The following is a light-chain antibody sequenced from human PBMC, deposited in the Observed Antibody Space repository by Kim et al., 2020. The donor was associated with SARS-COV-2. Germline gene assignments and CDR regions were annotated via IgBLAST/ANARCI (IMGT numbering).Light chain of an antibody. CDR3: QVWDTDTDHYV. V-gene: IGLV3-21*01. J-gene: IGLJ1*01. Sequence: APGQTARLTCGGNNIGGHSVPWYQQKPGQAPVLVMYYDSDRPSGIPERFSGAKSANTATLTISRVEAGDEADYYCQVWDTDTDHYVFGTGTKVTVL. CDR1: NIGGHS. CDR2: YDS.